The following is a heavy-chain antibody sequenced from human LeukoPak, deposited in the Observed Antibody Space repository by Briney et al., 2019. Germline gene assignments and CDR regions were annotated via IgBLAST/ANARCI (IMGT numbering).Heavy chain of an antibody. CDR3: ARSDIAGGYSGYGDY. D-gene: IGHD5-12*01. V-gene: IGHV1-46*01. CDR2: INPSGGSA. J-gene: IGHJ4*02. Sequence: ASVKVSCKASGYTFTSYYIHWVRQAPGQGLEWMGIINPSGGSASYAQKFQGRVTMTRDTSTSTVYMELSSLRSEDTAVYYCARSDIAGGYSGYGDYWGQGTLFTVSS. CDR1: GYTFTSYY.